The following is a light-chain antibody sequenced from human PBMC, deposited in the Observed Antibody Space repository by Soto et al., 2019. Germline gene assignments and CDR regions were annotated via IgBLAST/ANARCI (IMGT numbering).Light chain of an antibody. V-gene: IGLV7-46*01. CDR1: TGAVTSGHY. CDR3: LLSYSGAHVV. CDR2: DTS. Sequence: QAVVTQEPSLTVSPGGTVTLTCGSSTGAVTSGHYPYWFQQKPGQAPRTLIYDTSNKHSWTPARFSGSLLGGKAALTLSGAQPEDEAEYYCLLSYSGAHVVCGGGTKLTVL. J-gene: IGLJ2*01.